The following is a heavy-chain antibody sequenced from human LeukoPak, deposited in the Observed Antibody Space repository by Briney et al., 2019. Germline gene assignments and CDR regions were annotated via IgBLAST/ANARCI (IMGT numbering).Heavy chain of an antibody. Sequence: GRSLRLTCAASGFTFDDYAMHWVWQAPGQGLERVAGISWNSGTIGYADSVKGRFTISRDNAKNSLYLEMNSLRAEDTALYYCAKDLGNTYYYDSSGYPGFDYWGQGTLVTVSS. J-gene: IGHJ4*02. CDR3: AKDLGNTYYYDSSGYPGFDY. CDR2: ISWNSGTI. CDR1: GFTFDDYA. V-gene: IGHV3-9*01. D-gene: IGHD3-22*01.